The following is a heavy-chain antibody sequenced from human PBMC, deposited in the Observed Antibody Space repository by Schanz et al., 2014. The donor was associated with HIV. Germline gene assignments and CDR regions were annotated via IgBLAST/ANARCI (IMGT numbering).Heavy chain of an antibody. CDR3: ARESNPYDILTDLYGMDV. J-gene: IGHJ6*02. D-gene: IGHD3-9*01. V-gene: IGHV1-18*01. CDR1: GYTFTSYS. CDR2: ISPFNGKT. Sequence: QVQLVQSGPDVKKPGASVKVSCQASGYTFTSYSISWVRQAPGQGLEWMGWISPFNGKTTYARNLQGRVTMSTDTFTSKAYLELRSLRSDDTAVYYCARESNPYDILTDLYGMDVWGQGTTVTVS.